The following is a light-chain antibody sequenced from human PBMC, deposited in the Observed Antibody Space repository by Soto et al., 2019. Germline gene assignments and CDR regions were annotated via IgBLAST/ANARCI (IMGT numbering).Light chain of an antibody. J-gene: IGKJ1*01. CDR1: QTVSTSH. CDR3: HHYRFSPWT. Sequence: EFVLTQSPGTLSLSPGERATLSCRASQTVSTSHLAWYQQKPGQPPRLLIQSTSTRAAGIPDRFSGGVSGTDFTLTITRLEPEDFAMYYCHHYRFSPWTFGQGTKVDVK. V-gene: IGKV3-20*01. CDR2: STS.